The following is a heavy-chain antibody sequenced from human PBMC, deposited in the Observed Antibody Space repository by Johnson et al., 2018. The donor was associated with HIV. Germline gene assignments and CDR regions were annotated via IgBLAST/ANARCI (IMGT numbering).Heavy chain of an antibody. CDR1: GFTFSSYA. D-gene: IGHD3-10*01. V-gene: IGHV3-30*14. J-gene: IGHJ3*01. CDR2: ISYDGSNK. Sequence: QVQLVESGGGVVQPGRSLRLSCAASGFTFSSYAMHWVRQAPGKGLEWVAVISYDGSNKYYADSVTGRFLISRDSSKNTLYLQMNSLRVEDTAVYYCARALSRFGVSDAFDVWGQGTMVTVSS. CDR3: ARALSRFGVSDAFDV.